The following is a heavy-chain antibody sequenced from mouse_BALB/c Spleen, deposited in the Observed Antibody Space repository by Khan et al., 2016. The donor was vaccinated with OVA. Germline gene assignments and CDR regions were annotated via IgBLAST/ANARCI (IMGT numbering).Heavy chain of an antibody. J-gene: IGHJ2*01. V-gene: IGHV9-2-1*01. CDR1: GYTFTDYS. D-gene: IGHD2-14*01. CDR2: INTETGEP. Sequence: QIQLVQSGPELKKPGETVKLSCKASGYTFTDYSMHWVKQAPGKGLKWMGWINTETGEPTYADDFKGRFAFSLETSASPAFLQINNLKNEDTATYVCARDRYDYFDNWGQGTTLTVSS. CDR3: ARDRYDYFDN.